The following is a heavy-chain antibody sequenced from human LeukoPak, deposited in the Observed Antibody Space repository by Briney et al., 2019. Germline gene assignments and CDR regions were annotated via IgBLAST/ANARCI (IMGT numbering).Heavy chain of an antibody. D-gene: IGHD3-22*01. CDR1: GITLSNYG. J-gene: IGHJ4*02. V-gene: IGHV3-23*01. Sequence: GGSLRLSCAVSGITLSNYGMSWVRQAPGKGPEWVSGISGTGGSTNYADSVKGRFTISRDNRKNTLYLQMNSLRAEDTAVYFCAKRGVVIRVILVGFHKEAYYFDSWGQGALVTVSS. CDR3: AKRGVVIRVILVGFHKEAYYFDS. CDR2: ISGTGGST.